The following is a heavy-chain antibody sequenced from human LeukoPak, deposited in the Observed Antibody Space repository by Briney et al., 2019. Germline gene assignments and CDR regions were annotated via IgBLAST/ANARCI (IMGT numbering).Heavy chain of an antibody. CDR3: ARVGSFSYYDFWSGYQNYYYMDV. CDR2: IYYRGSA. V-gene: IGHV4-59*01. J-gene: IGHJ6*03. Sequence: SETLSLTCTVSGGSISSYYWSWIRQPPGKGLEWIGYIYYRGSANHNPSLKSRVTIPVDTSKSQFSLKLSSVAAADTAVYYCARVGSFSYYDFWSGYQNYYYMDVWGKGTTVTVSS. D-gene: IGHD3-3*01. CDR1: GGSISSYY.